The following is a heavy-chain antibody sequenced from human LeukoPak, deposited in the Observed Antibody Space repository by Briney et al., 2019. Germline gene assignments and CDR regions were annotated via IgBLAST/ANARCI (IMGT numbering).Heavy chain of an antibody. CDR3: AREQYGDHFDY. V-gene: IGHV3-7*03. CDR1: GFTVSSYW. CDR2: IKQDGSDK. J-gene: IGHJ4*02. D-gene: IGHD4-17*01. Sequence: GSLRLSCAASGFTVSSYWMSWVRQAPGKGLEWVANIKQDGSDKYYVDSVKGRFTISRDNAKNSLYLQMNSLRAEDTAVYYCAREQYGDHFDYWGQGTLVTVSS.